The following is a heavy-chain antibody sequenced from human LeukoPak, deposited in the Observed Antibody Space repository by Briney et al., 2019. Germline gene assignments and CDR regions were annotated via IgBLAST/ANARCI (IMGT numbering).Heavy chain of an antibody. CDR3: TRFRHYYYNSGYLGGAFDA. CDR2: IRGSSYGGTT. V-gene: IGHV3-49*04. D-gene: IGHD3-22*01. Sequence: GGSLRLSCTTSGFTFGDYVLSWVRQAPGKGPEWVAFIRGSSYGGTTEYAASVRGRFSISRDDSNNIAYLQMSSLRSEDTGTYYCTRFRHYYYNSGYLGGAFDASGQGTMVAVSS. J-gene: IGHJ3*01. CDR1: GFTFGDYV.